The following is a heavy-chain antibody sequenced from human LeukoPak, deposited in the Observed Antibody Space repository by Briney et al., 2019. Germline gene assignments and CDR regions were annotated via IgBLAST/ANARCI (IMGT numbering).Heavy chain of an antibody. CDR3: ARKEWVPYYFDY. D-gene: IGHD3-3*01. V-gene: IGHV4-59*01. CDR2: SSYSGST. Sequence: PSETLSLTCTVSGDSISNYYWSWIRQPPGKGLEWIGYSSYSGSTNYSPPLKSRVTISVDTSKNQFSLKLTSVTAADTAVYYCARKEWVPYYFDYWGQGTLVTVSS. J-gene: IGHJ4*02. CDR1: GDSISNYY.